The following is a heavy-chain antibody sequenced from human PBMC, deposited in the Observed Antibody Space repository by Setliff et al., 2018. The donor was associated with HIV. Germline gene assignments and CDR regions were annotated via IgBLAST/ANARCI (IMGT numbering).Heavy chain of an antibody. D-gene: IGHD2-15*01. J-gene: IGHJ5*02. CDR3: ARDGVAEDVGWFDP. V-gene: IGHV3-21*01. CDR1: GFTFSSYS. CDR2: ISSSSSYI. Sequence: GGSLRLSCAASGFTFSSYSMNWVRQAPGKGLEWVSSISSSSSYIYYADSVKGRFTISRDNAKNSLYLQMNSLRAEDTAVYYCARDGVAEDVGWFDPWGQGTLVTVSS.